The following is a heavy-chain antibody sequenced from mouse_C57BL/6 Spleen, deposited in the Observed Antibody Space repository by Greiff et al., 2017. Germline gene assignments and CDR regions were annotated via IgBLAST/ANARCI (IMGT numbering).Heavy chain of an antibody. J-gene: IGHJ1*03. Sequence: QVQLQQSGAELVKPGASVKISCKASGYAFSSYWMNWVKQRPGKGLEWIGQIYPGDGDTNYNGKFKGKATLTADKSSSTAYMQLSSLTSVDSAVYFCARTTTVVPCFDVWGTGTTVTVSS. D-gene: IGHD1-1*01. CDR1: GYAFSSYW. V-gene: IGHV1-80*01. CDR2: IYPGDGDT. CDR3: ARTTTVVPCFDV.